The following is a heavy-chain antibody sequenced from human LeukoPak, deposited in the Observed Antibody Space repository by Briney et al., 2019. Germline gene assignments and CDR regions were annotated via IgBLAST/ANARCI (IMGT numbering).Heavy chain of an antibody. J-gene: IGHJ6*04. D-gene: IGHD3-10*01. Sequence: GGSLRLSCAASGFTLSSYSMNWVRQAPGKGLEWVSSISSSSSYIYYADSVKGRFTISRDNAKNSLYLQMNSLRAEDTAVYYCARKVWFGEYYYGMDVWGKGTTVTVSS. CDR3: ARKVWFGEYYYGMDV. CDR1: GFTLSSYS. CDR2: ISSSSSYI. V-gene: IGHV3-21*01.